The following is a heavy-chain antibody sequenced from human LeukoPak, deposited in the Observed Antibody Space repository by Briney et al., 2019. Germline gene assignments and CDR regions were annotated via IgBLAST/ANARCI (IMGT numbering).Heavy chain of an antibody. J-gene: IGHJ4*02. CDR1: GFTFSSYA. D-gene: IGHD4-17*01. CDR3: ARADYGDYLVY. CDR2: ISGSGGST. Sequence: GGSLKLSCAASGFTFSSYAMSWVRQAPGKGLEWVSAISGSGGSTYYADSVKGRFTISRDNSKNTLYLQMNSLRAEDTAVYYCARADYGDYLVYWGQGTLVTVSS. V-gene: IGHV3-23*01.